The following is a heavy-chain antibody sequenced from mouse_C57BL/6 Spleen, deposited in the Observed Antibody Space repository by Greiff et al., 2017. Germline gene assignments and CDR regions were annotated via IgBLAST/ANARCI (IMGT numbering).Heavy chain of an antibody. CDR2: ISSGGSYT. CDR3: ARQELGLYAMDY. J-gene: IGHJ4*01. V-gene: IGHV5-6*01. Sequence: EVKLLESGGDLVKPGGSLKLSCAASGFTFSSYGMSWVRQTPDKRLEWVATISSGGSYTYYPDSVKGRFTISRDNAKNTLYLQMSSLKSEDTAMYYCARQELGLYAMDYWGQGTSVTVSS. CDR1: GFTFSSYG. D-gene: IGHD4-1*01.